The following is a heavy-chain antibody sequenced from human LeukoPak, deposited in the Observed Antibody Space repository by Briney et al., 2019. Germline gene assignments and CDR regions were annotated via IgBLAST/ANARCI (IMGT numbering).Heavy chain of an antibody. CDR1: GFTFIIYA. V-gene: IGHV3-23*01. J-gene: IGHJ4*02. Sequence: GGSLRLSCAASGFTFIIYAMSWVRQAPGKGLEWVSGVSGSGSNTYYADSVKGRFTISRDNSKNTLYLQMNSLRAEDTAIYYCARIMVATTREAFDYWGQGTRVTVSS. CDR3: ARIMVATTREAFDY. D-gene: IGHD5-12*01. CDR2: VSGSGSNT.